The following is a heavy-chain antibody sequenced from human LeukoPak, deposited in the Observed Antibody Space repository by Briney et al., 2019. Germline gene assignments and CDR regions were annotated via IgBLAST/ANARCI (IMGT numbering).Heavy chain of an antibody. CDR3: ARGATLAYCGGDCYYNWFDP. CDR1: GYTFTSYD. Sequence: ASVKVSCKASGYTFTSYDINWVRQATGQGLEWMGWMNPNSGNTGYAQKFQGRVTMTRNTSISTAYMELSSLRSEDTAVYYCARGATLAYCGGDCYYNWFDPWGQGALVTVSS. D-gene: IGHD2-21*02. J-gene: IGHJ5*02. CDR2: MNPNSGNT. V-gene: IGHV1-8*01.